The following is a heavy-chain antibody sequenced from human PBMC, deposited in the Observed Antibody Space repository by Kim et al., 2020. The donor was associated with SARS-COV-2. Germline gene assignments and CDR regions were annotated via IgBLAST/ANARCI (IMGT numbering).Heavy chain of an antibody. CDR3: ARGGTRSGLDV. D-gene: IGHD6-25*01. J-gene: IGHJ3*01. Sequence: ASVKVSCRTSGYTFTSHHLHWVRQAPGQGLECMGWIDPATGNTEYSETSQGRVTFSTDTSANTAYMELTSLTSEDTAVYYCARGGTRSGLDVWGLGTLVAVSS. CDR2: IDPATGNT. V-gene: IGHV1-3*01. CDR1: GYTFTSHH.